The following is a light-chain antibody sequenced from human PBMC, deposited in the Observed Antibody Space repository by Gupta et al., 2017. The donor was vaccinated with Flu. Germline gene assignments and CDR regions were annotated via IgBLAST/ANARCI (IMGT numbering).Light chain of an antibody. CDR2: GAS. V-gene: IGKV3-15*01. J-gene: IGKJ5*01. CDR1: QRVSSN. CDR3: QHSYNERIT. Sequence: ETVMTQSPGTLSVSPGESTTLSCRASQRVSSNSAWFQPKPGQAPRLLSYGASTRATGSPARFSGSGSVTEFTLTISSLQTEDFAVHYCQHSYNERITCGQGTRLDIK.